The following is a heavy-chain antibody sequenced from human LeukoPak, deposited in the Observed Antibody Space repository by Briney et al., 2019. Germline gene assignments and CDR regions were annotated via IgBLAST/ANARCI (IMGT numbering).Heavy chain of an antibody. CDR1: GFTFSSYA. D-gene: IGHD2-2*01. CDR3: AKVALRGQLLRPYYFDY. V-gene: IGHV3-23*01. J-gene: IGHJ4*02. CDR2: ISGSGGST. Sequence: GGSLRLSCAASGFTFSSYAMSWVRQAPGKGLEWVSAISGSGGSTYYADSVKGRFTISRDNCKNTLYLQMNSLRAEDTAVYYCAKVALRGQLLRPYYFDYWGQGTLVTVSS.